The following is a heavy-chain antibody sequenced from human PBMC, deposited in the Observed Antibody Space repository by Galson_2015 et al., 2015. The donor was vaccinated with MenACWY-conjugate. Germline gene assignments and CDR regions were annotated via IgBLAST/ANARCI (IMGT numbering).Heavy chain of an antibody. D-gene: IGHD4-17*01. CDR3: ARVGQGIYGWGFLDY. CDR2: LKQDGSEK. V-gene: IGHV3-7*03. Sequence: SLRLSCAASGFTFSSYWMSWVRQAPGKGLEWVANLKQDGSEKYYVDSVKGRFTISRDNAKNSLYLQMNSLRAEDTAVYYCARVGQGIYGWGFLDYWGQGTLVTVSS. CDR1: GFTFSSYW. J-gene: IGHJ4*02.